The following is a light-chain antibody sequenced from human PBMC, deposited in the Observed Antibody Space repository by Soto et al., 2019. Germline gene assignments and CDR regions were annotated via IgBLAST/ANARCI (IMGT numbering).Light chain of an antibody. CDR2: GAS. CDR3: QQYGSSPPT. CDR1: QSVSSSY. Sequence: EIVLTQSPGTLSLSPGERATLTCRASQSVSSSYLGWYQQKLGQAPRLLIYGASSRATGIPDRFSGSGSGTDFTLTISRLGPDDFAVYYCQQYGSSPPTFGQGTKVEIK. V-gene: IGKV3-20*01. J-gene: IGKJ1*01.